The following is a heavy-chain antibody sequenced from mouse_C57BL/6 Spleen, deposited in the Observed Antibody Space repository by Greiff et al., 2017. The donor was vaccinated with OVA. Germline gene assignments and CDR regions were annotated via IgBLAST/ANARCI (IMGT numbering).Heavy chain of an antibody. D-gene: IGHD2-5*01. Sequence: VQLQQSGAELVKPGASVKMSCKASGYTFTSYWITWVKQRPGQGLEWIGDLYPGSGSTNYNEKFKSKATLTVDTSSSTAYMQLSSLTSEDSAVYYCARRGDYYSNYDAMDYWGQGTSVTVSS. CDR1: GYTFTSYW. CDR3: ARRGDYYSNYDAMDY. J-gene: IGHJ4*01. CDR2: LYPGSGST. V-gene: IGHV1-55*01.